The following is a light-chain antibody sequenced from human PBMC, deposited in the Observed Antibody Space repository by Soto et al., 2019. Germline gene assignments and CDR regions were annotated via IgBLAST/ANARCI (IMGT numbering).Light chain of an antibody. J-gene: IGLJ1*01. CDR3: QAWDNSSNV. V-gene: IGLV3-1*01. CDR2: QDS. CDR1: KLGDKY. Sequence: SYELTQPPSVSVSPGQTASITCSGDKLGDKYACWYQQKPGQSPVLVIYQDSKRPSGSPERFSASNSGNTATLTISGTQAMDEADYYCQAWDNSSNVLGTGAKVTVL.